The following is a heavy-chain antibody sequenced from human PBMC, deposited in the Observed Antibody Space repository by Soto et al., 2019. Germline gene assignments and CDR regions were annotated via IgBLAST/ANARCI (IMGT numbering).Heavy chain of an antibody. Sequence: SETLSLTCTVSGGSISSYYWYWIRQPPGKGLEYIGYIYYRGNTNYNPSLKSRVTISVDTSKNQSSLKLGSVTAADTAVYYCARAGRYNWNEVYCWGQGTLVTVSS. J-gene: IGHJ4*02. CDR2: IYYRGNT. CDR3: ARAGRYNWNEVYC. D-gene: IGHD1-1*01. V-gene: IGHV4-59*01. CDR1: GGSISSYY.